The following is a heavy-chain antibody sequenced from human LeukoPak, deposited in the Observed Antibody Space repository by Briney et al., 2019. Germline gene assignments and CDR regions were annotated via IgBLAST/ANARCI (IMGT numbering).Heavy chain of an antibody. D-gene: IGHD2-8*01. J-gene: IGHJ6*03. CDR1: GGSISSYY. CDR2: IYYSGST. CDR3: ARSYGGYYYYMGV. Sequence: SETLSLTCTVSGGSISSYYWSWIRQPPGKGLEWIGYIYYSGSTNYNPSLKSRVTISVDTSENQFSLKLSSVTAADTAVYYCARSYGGYYYYMGVWGKGTTVTVSS. V-gene: IGHV4-59*01.